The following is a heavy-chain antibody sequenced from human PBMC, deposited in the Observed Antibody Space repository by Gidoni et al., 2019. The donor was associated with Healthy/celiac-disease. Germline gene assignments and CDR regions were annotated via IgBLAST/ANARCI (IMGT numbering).Heavy chain of an antibody. Sequence: QVQLVQSGAEVKKPGASVKVSCKASGSTSTSYGISWVRQAPGQGLEWMGWISAYNGNTNYAQKLQGRVTMTTDTSTSTAYRELRSRRSDDTAVYYWARDEEGMGFGELLHRRQDNWFDPWGQGTLVTVSS. V-gene: IGHV1-18*01. CDR2: ISAYNGNT. J-gene: IGHJ5*02. D-gene: IGHD3-10*01. CDR3: ARDEEGMGFGELLHRRQDNWFDP. CDR1: GSTSTSYG.